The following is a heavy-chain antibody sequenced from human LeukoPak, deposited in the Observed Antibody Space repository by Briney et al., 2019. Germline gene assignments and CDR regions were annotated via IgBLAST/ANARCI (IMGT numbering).Heavy chain of an antibody. CDR3: ARGLGYGDYSNDAFDF. CDR2: INHSGST. J-gene: IGHJ3*01. V-gene: IGHV4-34*01. Sequence: SEPLSLTCAVYGGFFSGYYWSWIREPPGKGLEWIGEINHSGSTNYTPSLKSRVTISVDTSKNQFSLKLSSVTAADTAVYYCARGLGYGDYSNDAFDFWGQGTMVTVSS. CDR1: GGFFSGYY. D-gene: IGHD4-17*01.